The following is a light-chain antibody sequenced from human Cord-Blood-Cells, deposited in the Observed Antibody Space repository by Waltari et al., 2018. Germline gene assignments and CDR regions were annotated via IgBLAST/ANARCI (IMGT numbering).Light chain of an antibody. V-gene: IGKV3-20*01. CDR2: GAS. CDR1: QSVSSSD. CDR3: QQYGSSPGT. Sequence: EIVLTQSPGTLSLSPGERATLSCRASQSVSSSDLAWYQQKPGQAPRLLIYGASSRATGIPDRFSGSGSGTDVTLTISRLEPEDFAVYYCQQYGSSPGTFGQGTKVEIK. J-gene: IGKJ1*01.